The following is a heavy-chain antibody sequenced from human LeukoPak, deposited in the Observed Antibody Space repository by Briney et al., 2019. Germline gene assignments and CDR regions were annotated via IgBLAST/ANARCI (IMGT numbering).Heavy chain of an antibody. V-gene: IGHV1-69*04. CDR3: AREGSDSGGYYYGPYYYYGMDV. CDR1: GGTFSSYA. Sequence: ASVKVSCKASGGTFSSYAISWVRQAPGQGLEWMGRIIPILGIANYAQKFQGRVTITADKSTSTAYMELSSLRSEDTAVYYCAREGSDSGGYYYGPYYYYGMDVWGQGTTVTVSS. J-gene: IGHJ6*02. CDR2: IIPILGIA. D-gene: IGHD3-22*01.